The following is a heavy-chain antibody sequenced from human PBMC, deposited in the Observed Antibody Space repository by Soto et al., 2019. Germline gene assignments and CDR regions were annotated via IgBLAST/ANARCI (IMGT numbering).Heavy chain of an antibody. J-gene: IGHJ4*02. V-gene: IGHV1-24*01. CDR2: FDPEDGET. D-gene: IGHD1-26*01. CDR1: GYTLTELS. CDR3: ETDLLSSDHQGVDY. Sequence: ASVKVSCKVSGYTLTELSMHWVRQAPGKGLEWMGGFDPEDGETIYAQKFQGRVTMTEDTSTDTAYMELSSLRSEDTAVYYCETDLLSSDHQGVDYWGQGTLVTVSS.